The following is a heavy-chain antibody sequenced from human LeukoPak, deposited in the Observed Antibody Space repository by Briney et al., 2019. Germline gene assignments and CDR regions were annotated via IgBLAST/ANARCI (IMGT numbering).Heavy chain of an antibody. J-gene: IGHJ4*02. D-gene: IGHD6-13*01. CDR2: IIPIFGTA. CDR1: GYTFTSYG. Sequence: GASVKVSCKASGYTFTSYGISWVRQAPGQGLEWMGGIIPIFGTANYAQKFQGRVTITADESTSTAYMELSSLRSEDTAVYYCARVPDQHPLYSSTPVFEYYFDYWGQGTLVTVSS. V-gene: IGHV1-69*13. CDR3: ARVPDQHPLYSSTPVFEYYFDY.